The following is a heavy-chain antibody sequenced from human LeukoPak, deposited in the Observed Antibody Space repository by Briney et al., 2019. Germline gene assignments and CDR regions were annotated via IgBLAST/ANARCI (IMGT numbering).Heavy chain of an antibody. D-gene: IGHD1-26*01. Sequence: GGSLRLSCAASGFTFSSYSMNWVRQAPGKGLEWVSSISSSSSYIYYADSVEGRFTISRDNAKNSLYLQMNSLRAEDTAVYYCARDRGIVGAMSYFDYWGQGTLVTVSS. J-gene: IGHJ4*02. CDR1: GFTFSSYS. V-gene: IGHV3-21*01. CDR2: ISSSSSYI. CDR3: ARDRGIVGAMSYFDY.